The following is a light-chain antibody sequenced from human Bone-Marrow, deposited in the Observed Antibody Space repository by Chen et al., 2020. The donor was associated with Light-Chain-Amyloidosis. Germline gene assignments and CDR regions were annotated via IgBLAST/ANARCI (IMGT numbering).Light chain of an antibody. V-gene: IGLV6-57*01. CDR1: SGDIADKY. CDR2: EDA. J-gene: IGLJ3*02. Sequence: NFILTQPHSVSASPGKTVTISCTRSSGDIADKYVQWYRQRPGSSPTTVIYEDAQRPSGVPDRFSGSIYRSSNSASLTISGLKPEDEADYYCQSYDSDNQVFGGGTKLTVL. CDR3: QSYDSDNQV.